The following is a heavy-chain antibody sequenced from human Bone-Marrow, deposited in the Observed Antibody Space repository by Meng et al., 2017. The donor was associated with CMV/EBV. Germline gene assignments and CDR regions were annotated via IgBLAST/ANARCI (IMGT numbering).Heavy chain of an antibody. CDR1: GYSISSGYY. CDR2: IYHSGST. J-gene: IGHJ5*02. D-gene: IGHD3-22*01. V-gene: IGHV4-38-2*02. Sequence: SETLSLTCTVSGYSISSGYYWGWIRQPPGKGLEWIGSIYHSGSTYYNPSLKSRVTISVDTSKNQFSLKLTSVTAADTAVYYCASCYDSSGYHRNWFDPWGQGTLVAASS. CDR3: ASCYDSSGYHRNWFDP.